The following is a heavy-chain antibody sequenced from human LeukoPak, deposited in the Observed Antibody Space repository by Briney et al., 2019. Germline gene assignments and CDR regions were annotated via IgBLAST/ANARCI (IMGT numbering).Heavy chain of an antibody. CDR1: GYTFTNYH. V-gene: IGHV1-46*01. Sequence: ASVKVSCKASGYTFTNYHMHWVRQAPGQGLEWMGIINPGGGTTAYAQKFQGRVTMTRDTSISTGFMDLNRLRSDDTAMYYCAIAGRGDSGTYYFGRDIFDFWGQGTMVTVSS. CDR3: AIAGRGDSGTYYFGRDIFDF. D-gene: IGHD1-26*01. J-gene: IGHJ3*01. CDR2: INPGGGTT.